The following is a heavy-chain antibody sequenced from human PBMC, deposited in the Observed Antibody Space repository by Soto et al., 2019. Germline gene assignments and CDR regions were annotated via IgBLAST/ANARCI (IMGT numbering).Heavy chain of an antibody. J-gene: IGHJ4*02. CDR3: ARGDWPFVVVVAATRFDY. CDR2: INPSGGST. CDR1: GYTFTSYY. V-gene: IGHV1-46*03. Sequence: QVQLVQSGAEVKKPGASVKVSCKASGYTFTSYYMHWVRQAPGQGLEWMGIINPSGGSTSYAQKSQGRVTITRDTSTSTVYMELSSLRSEDTAVYYCARGDWPFVVVVAATRFDYWGQGTLVTVSS. D-gene: IGHD2-15*01.